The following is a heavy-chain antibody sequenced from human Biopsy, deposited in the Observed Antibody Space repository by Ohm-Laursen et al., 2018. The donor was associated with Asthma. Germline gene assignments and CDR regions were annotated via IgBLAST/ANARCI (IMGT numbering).Heavy chain of an antibody. J-gene: IGHJ6*02. D-gene: IGHD3-3*01. CDR2: ISYGGET. CDR1: GGSMTPTSHY. V-gene: IGHV4-39*01. CDR3: ARRITIFGVVQKDHGMDA. Sequence: SETLSLTCTVSGGSMTPTSHYWDWIRQAPGKGLEWIGYISYGGETSYNPSLKNRVTISRDTSKNQFSLRLTSVTAADTAAYFCARRITIFGVVQKDHGMDAWGQGTTVIVSS.